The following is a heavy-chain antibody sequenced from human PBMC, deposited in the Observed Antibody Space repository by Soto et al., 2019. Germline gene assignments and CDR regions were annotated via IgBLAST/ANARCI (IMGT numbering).Heavy chain of an antibody. D-gene: IGHD2-15*01. CDR3: AREQPPALYFGMDV. J-gene: IGHJ6*02. CDR2: IYSNGNT. CDR1: GLTVSSNY. Sequence: EVQLVESGGGLVQPGGSLRLSCAASGLTVSSNYMSWARQTPGKGLEWVSVIYSNGNTYYADSVKGRFTISRDNSKNTVYLQMNSLRAEDTAVYYCAREQPPALYFGMDVWGQGTTVIASS. V-gene: IGHV3-66*01.